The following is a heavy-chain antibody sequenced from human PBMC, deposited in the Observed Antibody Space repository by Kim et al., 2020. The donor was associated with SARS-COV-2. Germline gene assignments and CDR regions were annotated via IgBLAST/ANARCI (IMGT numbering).Heavy chain of an antibody. CDR3: ARDTWQYGMDV. Sequence: SETLSLTCTVSGGSISSGDYYWSWIRQPPGKGLEWIGYIYYSGSTYYNPSLKSRVTISVDTSKNQFSLKLSSVTAADTAVYYCARDTWQYGMDVWGQGTTVTVSS. J-gene: IGHJ6*02. CDR2: IYYSGST. CDR1: GGSISSGDYY. V-gene: IGHV4-30-4*01.